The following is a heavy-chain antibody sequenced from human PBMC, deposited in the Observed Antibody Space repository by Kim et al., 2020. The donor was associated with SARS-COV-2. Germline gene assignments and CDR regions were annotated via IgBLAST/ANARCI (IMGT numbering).Heavy chain of an antibody. Sequence: ASVKVSCKASGYSFTNYAMHWVRLAPGQTLEWMGWINACNGNTKYSQRFQGRVTMTWDTSASTAYMELSSLRSDDTAVYYCARVRPPGGPYYYYMDHW. D-gene: IGHD6-6*01. CDR2: INACNGNT. CDR1: GYSFTNYA. CDR3: ARVRPPGGPYYYYMDH. J-gene: IGHJ6*03. V-gene: IGHV1-3*01.